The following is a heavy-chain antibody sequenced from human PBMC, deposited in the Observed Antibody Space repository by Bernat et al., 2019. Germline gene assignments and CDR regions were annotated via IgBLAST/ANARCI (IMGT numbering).Heavy chain of an antibody. J-gene: IGHJ4*02. D-gene: IGHD3-10*01. V-gene: IGHV2-70*15. CDR2: IDWDDDK. CDR3: ARTPPGGTMVRGPPYYFDY. Sequence: QVTLRESGPALVKPTQTLTLTCTFSGFSLSTSGMCVSWIRQPPGKALEWLARIDWDDDKYYSTSLKTRLTISKDTSKNQVVLTMTNMDPVDTATYYCARTPPGGTMVRGPPYYFDYWGQGTLVTVSS. CDR1: GFSLSTSGMC.